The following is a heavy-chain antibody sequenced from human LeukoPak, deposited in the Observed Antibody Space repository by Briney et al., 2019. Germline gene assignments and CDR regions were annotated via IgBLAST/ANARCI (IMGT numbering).Heavy chain of an antibody. J-gene: IGHJ3*02. D-gene: IGHD2-15*01. V-gene: IGHV3-23*01. CDR3: AKVRWSTHDAFDI. CDR2: ISGSGGST. CDR1: GFTFSSYG. Sequence: GGSLRLSCAASGFTFSSYGMSWVRQAPGKGLEWVSAISGSGGSTYYADSVKGRFTISRDNSKNTLYLQMNSLRAEDTAVYYCAKVRWSTHDAFDIWGQGTMVTVSS.